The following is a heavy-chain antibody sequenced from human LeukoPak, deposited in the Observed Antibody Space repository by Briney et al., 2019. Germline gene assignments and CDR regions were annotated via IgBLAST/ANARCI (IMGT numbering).Heavy chain of an antibody. Sequence: GGSLRLSSVPAGFTFSNYWMLWVRQAPGKGLVWVSRINTDGSSTSYADSVKGRITISRDNAKNTLYLQMNSLRADDTAVYYCTRGHHSGSYFPPDYWGQGTLVTVSS. CDR1: GFTFSNYW. D-gene: IGHD1-26*01. CDR2: INTDGSST. CDR3: TRGHHSGSYFPPDY. V-gene: IGHV3-74*01. J-gene: IGHJ4*02.